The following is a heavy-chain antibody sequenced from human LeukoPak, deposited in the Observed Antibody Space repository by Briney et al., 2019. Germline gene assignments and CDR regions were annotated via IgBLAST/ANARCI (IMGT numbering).Heavy chain of an antibody. Sequence: GGSLRLSCAASGFTVSSNYMSWVRQAPGKGLEWVSVIYSGGSTYYADSVKGRFTISRDNSKSTLYLQMTSLRAEDTAVYYCARALYDFWSGYTLDYWGQGTLVTVSS. CDR2: IYSGGST. CDR3: ARALYDFWSGYTLDY. CDR1: GFTVSSNY. J-gene: IGHJ4*02. V-gene: IGHV3-66*02. D-gene: IGHD3-3*01.